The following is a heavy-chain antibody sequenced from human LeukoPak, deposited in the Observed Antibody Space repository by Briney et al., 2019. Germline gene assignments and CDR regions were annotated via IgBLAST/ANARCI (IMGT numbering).Heavy chain of an antibody. J-gene: IGHJ1*01. V-gene: IGHV3-74*01. Sequence: PGGSLRLSCAASGFTFRRYWMHWVRQVPGKGLEWVSRLNEDGRTTTYADPVQGRFTIYRDNSKNTLYLQMNSLRAEDTALYYCARDLGGIAGSWGQGALVTVSS. CDR2: LNEDGRTT. D-gene: IGHD1-26*01. CDR1: GFTFRRYW. CDR3: ARDLGGIAGS.